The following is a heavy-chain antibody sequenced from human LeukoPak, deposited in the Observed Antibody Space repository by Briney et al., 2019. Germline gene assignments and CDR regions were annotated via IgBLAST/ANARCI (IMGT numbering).Heavy chain of an antibody. CDR3: ARSGILLWFGDQTPHFDY. Sequence: SETLSLTCTVSGGSISSGSYYWSWIRQPAGKGLEWIGRIYTSGSTNYNPSLKSRVTISVDTSKNQFSLKLSSVTAADTAVYYCARSGILLWFGDQTPHFDYWGQGTLVTVSS. CDR2: IYTSGST. V-gene: IGHV4-61*02. D-gene: IGHD3-10*01. CDR1: GGSISSGSYY. J-gene: IGHJ4*02.